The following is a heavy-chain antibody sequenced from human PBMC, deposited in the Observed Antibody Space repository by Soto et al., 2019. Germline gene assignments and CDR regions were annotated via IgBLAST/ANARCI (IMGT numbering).Heavy chain of an antibody. CDR3: ARGDSTDWSNGVCSFFYNHEMDV. CDR2: INPKSGGT. CDR1: GYSFTDYH. V-gene: IGHV1-2*04. J-gene: IGHJ6*02. Sequence: QVQLVQSGAEVKKPGASVKVSCKASGYSFTDYHIHWVRQAPGQGLEWLGRINPKSGGTSTAQKFQGWVTMTTDTSISTASMELTRLTSDDTAIYYCARGDSTDWSNGVCSFFYNHEMDVWGQGTTVTVSS. D-gene: IGHD2-8*01.